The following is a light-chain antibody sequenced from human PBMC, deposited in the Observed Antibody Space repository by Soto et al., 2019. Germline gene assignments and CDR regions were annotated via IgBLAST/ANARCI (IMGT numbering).Light chain of an antibody. Sequence: EIVLTQSPGTLSLSPGERATLSCRASQSVSSSYLAWYQQKPGQAPRLLFYGASSRATGIPDRFSGSGSGTDFTLTISRLEPEDFAVCYCQQYGSSPTFGQGTKVEIK. CDR1: QSVSSSY. V-gene: IGKV3-20*01. J-gene: IGKJ1*01. CDR3: QQYGSSPT. CDR2: GAS.